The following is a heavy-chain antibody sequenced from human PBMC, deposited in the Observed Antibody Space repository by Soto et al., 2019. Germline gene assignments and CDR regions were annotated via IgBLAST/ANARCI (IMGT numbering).Heavy chain of an antibody. V-gene: IGHV3-64D*06. J-gene: IGHJ4*02. CDR3: VQNRGGANYYFDD. D-gene: IGHD2-21*01. Sequence: GWSLRLSCSACGFTFSSYSMQWVRQSPRRGLEHLSHISSDGGRIFYGDSVKGRFIISRDNSKNMFYLQMNNLAPDDSAVYFCVQNRGGANYYFDDWGQGTLVTVSS. CDR1: GFTFSSYS. CDR2: ISSDGGRI.